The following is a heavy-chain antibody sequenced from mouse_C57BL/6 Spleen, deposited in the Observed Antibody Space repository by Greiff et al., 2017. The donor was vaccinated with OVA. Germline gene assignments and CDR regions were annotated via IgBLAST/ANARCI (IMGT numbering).Heavy chain of an antibody. CDR3: ARGREAYYYGSSRAMDY. CDR2: INPNYGTT. CDR1: GYSFTDYN. Sequence: EVKLQESGPELVKPGASVKISCKASGYSFTDYNMNWVKQSNGKSLEWIGVINPNYGTTSYNQKFKGKATLTVDQSSSTAYMQLNSLTSEDSAVYYCARGREAYYYGSSRAMDYWGQGTSVTVSS. D-gene: IGHD1-1*01. J-gene: IGHJ4*01. V-gene: IGHV1-39*01.